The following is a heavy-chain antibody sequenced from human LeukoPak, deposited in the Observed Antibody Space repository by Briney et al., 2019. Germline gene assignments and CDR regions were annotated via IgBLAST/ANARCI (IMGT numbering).Heavy chain of an antibody. CDR2: INPSGGST. V-gene: IGHV1-46*01. J-gene: IGHJ4*02. CDR3: ARVGEAGSFDY. CDR1: GYTFTSYY. D-gene: IGHD3-10*01. Sequence: ASVKVSCKASGYTFTSYYMHWVRQASGQGLEWMGIINPSGGSTSYAQKFQGRVTMTRDMSTSTVYMELSSLRSEDTAVYYCARVGEAGSFDYWGQGTLVTVSS.